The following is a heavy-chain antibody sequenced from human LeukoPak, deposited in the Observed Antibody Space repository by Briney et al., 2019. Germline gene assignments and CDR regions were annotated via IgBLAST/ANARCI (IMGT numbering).Heavy chain of an antibody. V-gene: IGHV1-8*01. Sequence: ASVKVSCKASGYTFTSYDINWLRQASGQGLEWMGWMNPNSGNTGYAQKFQGRFTMTWDTSITTAYMELSSLRSEDTAVYYCARGLSSGAYPYWGQGTLVTVSS. CDR3: ARGLSSGAYPY. J-gene: IGHJ4*02. CDR1: GYTFTSYD. CDR2: MNPNSGNT. D-gene: IGHD3-10*02.